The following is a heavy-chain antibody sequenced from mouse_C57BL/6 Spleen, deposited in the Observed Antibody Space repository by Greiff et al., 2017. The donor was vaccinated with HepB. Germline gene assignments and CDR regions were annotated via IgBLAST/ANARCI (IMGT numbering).Heavy chain of an antibody. CDR1: GYAFSSYW. CDR3: AYYYGISYFDY. CDR2: IYPGDGDT. Sequence: VQLQQSGAELVKPGASVKISCKASGYAFSSYWMNWVKQRPGKGLEWIGQIYPGDGDTNYNGKFKGKATLPADKSSSTAYMQLSSLPSGDAAVYFCAYYYGISYFDYWGQGTTLTVSS. V-gene: IGHV1-80*01. D-gene: IGHD1-1*01. J-gene: IGHJ2*01.